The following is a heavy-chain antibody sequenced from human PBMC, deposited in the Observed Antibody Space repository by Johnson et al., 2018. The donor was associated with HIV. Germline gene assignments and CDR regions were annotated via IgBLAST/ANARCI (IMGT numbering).Heavy chain of an antibody. CDR1: GFTFSSYE. CDR2: IFSVGNT. D-gene: IGHD2-15*01. Sequence: VQLVESGGGLVQPGGSLRLSCVASGFTFSSYEMNWVRQAPGKGLEWVAVIFSVGNTYYTDSVRGRFTISRDNSKNTLYLQMNSLRAEDTAVYYCVTLVVAPPFDIWGQGTMVTVSS. V-gene: IGHV3-66*01. CDR3: VTLVVAPPFDI. J-gene: IGHJ3*02.